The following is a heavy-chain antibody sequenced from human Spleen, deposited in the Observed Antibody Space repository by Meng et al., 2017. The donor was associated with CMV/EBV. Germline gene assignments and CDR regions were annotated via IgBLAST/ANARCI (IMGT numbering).Heavy chain of an antibody. Sequence: LQLRQSGPGLVKPSETLSLTCTVSGGSFSSSSYYWGWIRQPPGKGLEWIGSIYYSGSTYYNPSLKSRVTISVDTSKNQFSLNLSSVTAADTAVYDCARGIVGNWFDPWGQGTLVTVSS. V-gene: IGHV4-39*07. D-gene: IGHD1-26*01. J-gene: IGHJ5*02. CDR2: IYYSGST. CDR1: GGSFSSSSYY. CDR3: ARGIVGNWFDP.